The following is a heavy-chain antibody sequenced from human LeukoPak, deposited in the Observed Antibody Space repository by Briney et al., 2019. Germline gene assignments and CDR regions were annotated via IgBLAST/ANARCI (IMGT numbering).Heavy chain of an antibody. Sequence: SVMVSCKASGGTFSSYAISWVRQAPGQGLEWMGGIIPIFGTANYAQKFQGRVTITADESTSTAYMELSSLRSEDTAVYYCARGLSSGWTNYFDYWGQGTLVTVSS. J-gene: IGHJ4*02. CDR2: IIPIFGTA. CDR1: GGTFSSYA. V-gene: IGHV1-69*13. CDR3: ARGLSSGWTNYFDY. D-gene: IGHD6-19*01.